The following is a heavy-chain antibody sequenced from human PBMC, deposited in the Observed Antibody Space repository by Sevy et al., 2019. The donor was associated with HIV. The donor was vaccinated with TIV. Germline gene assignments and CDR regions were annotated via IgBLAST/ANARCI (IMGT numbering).Heavy chain of an antibody. D-gene: IGHD2-2*01. CDR3: ATDIVVGRDY. V-gene: IGHV1-24*01. J-gene: IGHJ4*02. CDR2: FEEDGEI. Sequence: ASVKVSCKVSGYTLNYFSMHWVRQAPGKGLEWMGGFEEDGEILYAQKFQGRVTMTEDTSTDTVYMELSRLRPEDMAVYYCATDIVVGRDYWGQGTLLTVSS. CDR1: GYTLNYFS.